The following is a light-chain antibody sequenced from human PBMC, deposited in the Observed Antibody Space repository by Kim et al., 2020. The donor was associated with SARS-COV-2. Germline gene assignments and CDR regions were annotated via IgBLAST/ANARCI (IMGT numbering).Light chain of an antibody. CDR1: QSLVYSDGDTY. Sequence: DVVMTQSPLSLPVTLGQPASISCRSSQSLVYSDGDTYLSWFQQRPGQSPRRLIYKVSNRDSGVPDRFSGSGSGTDFTLKISRVEAEDVGVYYCMQGTHWPLTFGQGTKLEI. CDR2: KVS. J-gene: IGKJ2*01. V-gene: IGKV2-30*01. CDR3: MQGTHWPLT.